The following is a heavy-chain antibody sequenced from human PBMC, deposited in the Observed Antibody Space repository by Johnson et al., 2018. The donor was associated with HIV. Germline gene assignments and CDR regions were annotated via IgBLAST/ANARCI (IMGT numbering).Heavy chain of an antibody. Sequence: QVQLVESGGGVVQPGDSLRLSCAEYGSTFRGYALHWVRQAPGKGLEWVALISYDGTDQYYADSVKARFTISRDNSKNTLYLQMNSLRGDDTGVYYCASLGYTSGWIVSDDGFDVWGQGTLVTVSS. CDR3: ASLGYTSGWIVSDDGFDV. V-gene: IGHV3-30*04. D-gene: IGHD6-19*01. CDR1: GSTFRGYA. CDR2: ISYDGTDQ. J-gene: IGHJ3*01.